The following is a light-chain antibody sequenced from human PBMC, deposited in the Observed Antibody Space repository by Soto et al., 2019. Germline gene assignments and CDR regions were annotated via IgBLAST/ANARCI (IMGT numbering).Light chain of an antibody. CDR2: VVT. CDR1: SSDVGADYS. Sequence: QSVLTQPASVSGSPGQSITISCTGTSSDVGADYSVSWYQHHPGKAPKLIIYVVTNRPSGVSNRFSGSKSGNTASLSISGLQAEDEADYHCSSYTSGSSHLVFGTGTKLTVL. CDR3: SSYTSGSSHLV. V-gene: IGLV2-14*01. J-gene: IGLJ1*01.